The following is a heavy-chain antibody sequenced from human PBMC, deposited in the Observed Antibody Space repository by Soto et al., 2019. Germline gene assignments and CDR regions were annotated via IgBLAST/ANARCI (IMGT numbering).Heavy chain of an antibody. CDR3: ARNRPYCSSTSCYVHGMDV. CDR1: GYSFTSYW. D-gene: IGHD2-2*01. J-gene: IGHJ6*02. CDR2: IYPGDSDT. Sequence: GESLTISCXGSGYSFTSYWIGWVRQMPGKGLEWMGIIYPGDSDTRYSPSFQGQVTISADKSISTAYLQWSSLKASDTAMYYCARNRPYCSSTSCYVHGMDVWGQGTTVTVSS. V-gene: IGHV5-51*01.